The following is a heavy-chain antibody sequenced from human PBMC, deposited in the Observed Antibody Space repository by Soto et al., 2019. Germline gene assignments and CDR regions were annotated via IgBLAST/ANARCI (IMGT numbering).Heavy chain of an antibody. J-gene: IGHJ4*02. CDR2: IKQDGSEK. CDR3: ARDYYFDY. V-gene: IGHV3-7*01. Sequence: GGSLRLSCAASGFTFITYWMSWVRQAPGKGLEWVANIKQDGSEKYYVDSVKGRFTISRDNAKNSLYLQMNSLRAEDTAVYYCARDYYFDYWGQGTLVTVSS. CDR1: GFTFITYW.